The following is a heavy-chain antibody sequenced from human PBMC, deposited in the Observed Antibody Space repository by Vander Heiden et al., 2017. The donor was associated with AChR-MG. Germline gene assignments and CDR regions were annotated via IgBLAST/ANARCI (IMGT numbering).Heavy chain of an antibody. V-gene: IGHV3-30*18. J-gene: IGHJ4*02. D-gene: IGHD3-10*01. Sequence: QVQLVESGGGVVQPGRSLRLSCAASGFPFSSYVMHWVREAPGRGLEWVAVISYDENNKYYADSVKGRFTISRDNSKNALYLQMNSLRAEDAAVYYCAKGLMVRGLTYFDYWGQGTLVTVSS. CDR3: AKGLMVRGLTYFDY. CDR2: ISYDENNK. CDR1: GFPFSSYV.